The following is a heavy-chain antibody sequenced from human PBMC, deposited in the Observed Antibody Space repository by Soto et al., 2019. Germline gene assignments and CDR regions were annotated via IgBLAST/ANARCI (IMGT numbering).Heavy chain of an antibody. Sequence: QVQLVQSGAEVKKPGSSVKVSCKASGGTFSSYAISWVRQAPEQGLEWMGGIIPIFGTANYAQKFQGRVTITADESTSTAYMELSSLRSEDTAVYYCASEDYGGNSAPFDYWGQGTLVTVSP. D-gene: IGHD4-17*01. CDR2: IIPIFGTA. V-gene: IGHV1-69*01. J-gene: IGHJ4*02. CDR1: GGTFSSYA. CDR3: ASEDYGGNSAPFDY.